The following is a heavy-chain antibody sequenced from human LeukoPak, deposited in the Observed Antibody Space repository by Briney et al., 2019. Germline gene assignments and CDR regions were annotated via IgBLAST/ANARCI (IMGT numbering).Heavy chain of an antibody. CDR3: ARTARSRDWFDP. CDR1: RRSISVSIVSHY. Sequence: SQTLSLTCSVSRRSISVSIVSHYWSWIRQPPGKGLEWIGYIYLNMSTNYSASLQSRGTLSLETSKNQFSMTHICVTAADTAVYYCARTARSRDWFDPWGQGSLVTVSS. V-gene: IGHV4-61*09. CDR2: IYLNMST. J-gene: IGHJ5*02. D-gene: IGHD2-21*02.